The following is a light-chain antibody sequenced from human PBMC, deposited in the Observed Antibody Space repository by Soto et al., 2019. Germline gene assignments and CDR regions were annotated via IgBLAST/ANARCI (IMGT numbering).Light chain of an antibody. CDR3: LHTYSFPRT. CDR2: DAS. J-gene: IGKJ1*01. V-gene: IGKV1-5*01. CDR1: QTITTW. Sequence: DIRVTQSPPTLSASVGDRVTITCRASQTITTWMAWYQQKPGKAPKLLVYDASTLQSGVPSRFSGSGSGTDFILTINTLQADDFATYYCLHTYSFPRTFGQGTKVDIK.